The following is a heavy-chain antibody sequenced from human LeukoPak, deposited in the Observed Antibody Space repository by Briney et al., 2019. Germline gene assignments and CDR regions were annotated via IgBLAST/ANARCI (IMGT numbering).Heavy chain of an antibody. D-gene: IGHD3-10*02. V-gene: IGHV3-30*18. Sequence: PGRSLRLSCAASGFTFSNYGMHWVRQAPGKGLEWVAHISYDGSNKYYADSVRGRFTISRDNSKNTLYLQMNSLRAEDTAVYYCAKDLSSGSSIYGMDVWGQGTTVTVSS. CDR3: AKDLSSGSSIYGMDV. CDR2: ISYDGSNK. CDR1: GFTFSNYG. J-gene: IGHJ6*02.